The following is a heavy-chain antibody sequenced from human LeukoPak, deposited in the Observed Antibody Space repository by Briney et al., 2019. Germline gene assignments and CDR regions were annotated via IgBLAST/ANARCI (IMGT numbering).Heavy chain of an antibody. J-gene: IGHJ3*02. CDR3: ARGMVRGDAFGI. D-gene: IGHD3-10*01. CDR2: IYYSGST. Sequence: SETLSLTCTVSGGSISSYYWSWLRQPPGKGLEWIGYIYYSGSTNYNPSLKSRVTISVDTSKNQFSLKLSSVTAADTAVYYCARGMVRGDAFGIWGQGTMVTVSS. V-gene: IGHV4-59*01. CDR1: GGSISSYY.